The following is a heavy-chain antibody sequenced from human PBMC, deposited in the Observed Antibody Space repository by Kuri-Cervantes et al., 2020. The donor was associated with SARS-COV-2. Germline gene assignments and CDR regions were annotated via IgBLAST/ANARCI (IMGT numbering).Heavy chain of an antibody. CDR1: GFTFSNSD. CDR3: ARAEYDPHHYYYYMDV. V-gene: IGHV3-19*01. Sequence: SGALRLSCAAAGFTFSNSDMNWVRPAPGKRLEWVSGVSWNGSRTHYADSVKGRFIISRDNSRNFLYQQMNSLRAEDTALYHCARAEYDPHHYYYYMDVWGKGTTVTVSS. J-gene: IGHJ6*03. CDR2: VSWNGSRT. D-gene: IGHD2/OR15-2a*01.